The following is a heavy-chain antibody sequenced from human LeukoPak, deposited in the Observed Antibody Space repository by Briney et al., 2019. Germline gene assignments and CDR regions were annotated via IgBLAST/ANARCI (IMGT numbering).Heavy chain of an antibody. Sequence: GPLRLSCAASGFTFSSYAMSWVLQSPGKGLEWVSDISGSGGSTYYADSVKGRFTISRDNSKNTLYLQMNSLRAEDTAVYYCAKDGGYCSGGSCYSEYFQHWGQGTLVTVSS. CDR1: GFTFSSYA. CDR3: AKDGGYCSGGSCYSEYFQH. J-gene: IGHJ1*01. CDR2: ISGSGGST. D-gene: IGHD2-15*01. V-gene: IGHV3-23*01.